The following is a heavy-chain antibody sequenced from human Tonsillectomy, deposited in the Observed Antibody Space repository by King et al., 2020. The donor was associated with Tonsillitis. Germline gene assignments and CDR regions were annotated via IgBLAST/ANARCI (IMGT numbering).Heavy chain of an antibody. D-gene: IGHD6-19*01. V-gene: IGHV3-74*01. CDR3: ASAPYSSGWYSQFDEACEI. CDR2: INSDGSST. J-gene: IGHJ3*02. Sequence: VQLVESGGGLVQPGGSLRLSCAASGFTFSSYWMHWVRQAPGKGLVWVSRINSDGSSTSYADSVKGRFTISRDNAKNTLYLQMNSLRAEDTAVYYCASAPYSSGWYSQFDEACEIGGQGPMVTVSS. CDR1: GFTFSSYW.